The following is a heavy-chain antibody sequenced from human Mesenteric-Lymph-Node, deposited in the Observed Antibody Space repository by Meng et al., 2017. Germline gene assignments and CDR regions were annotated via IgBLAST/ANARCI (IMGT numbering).Heavy chain of an antibody. Sequence: GESLKISCAASGFTVSSNYMSWVRQAPGKGLEWVSVIYSGGGTYYADSVKGRFTISRHNSKNTLYLQMNSLRDEDTAWYYCAREGVFCSGGSCYSNWVDSSDYWGQGTLVTVSS. CDR1: GFTVSSNY. V-gene: IGHV3-53*01. CDR2: IYSGGGT. D-gene: IGHD2-15*01. J-gene: IGHJ4*02. CDR3: AREGVFCSGGSCYSNWVDSSDY.